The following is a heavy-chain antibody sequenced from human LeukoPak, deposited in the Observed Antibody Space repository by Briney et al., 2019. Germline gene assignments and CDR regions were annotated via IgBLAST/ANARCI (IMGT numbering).Heavy chain of an antibody. D-gene: IGHD3-3*01. Sequence: GGSLRLSCAASGFTFSSYEMNWVRQSPGKGLEWVSYISSSSSTIYYADSVKGRFTISRDNAKNSLYLQMNSLRAEDTAVYYCARGLTIYSNWFDPWGQGTLVTVSS. V-gene: IGHV3-48*01. J-gene: IGHJ5*02. CDR3: ARGLTIYSNWFDP. CDR2: ISSSSSTI. CDR1: GFTFSSYE.